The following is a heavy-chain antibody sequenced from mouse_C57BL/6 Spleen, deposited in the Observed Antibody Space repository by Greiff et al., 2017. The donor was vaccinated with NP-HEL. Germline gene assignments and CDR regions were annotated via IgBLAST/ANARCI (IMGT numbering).Heavy chain of an antibody. V-gene: IGHV1-50*01. D-gene: IGHD2-3*01. Sequence: QVQLQQPGAELVKPGASVKLSCKASGYTFTSYWMQWVKQRPGQGLEWIGEIDPSDSYTNYNQKFKGKATLTVDTSSSTAYMQLSSLTSEDAAVYYCARRGDGYYMAWFADWGQGTLVTVSA. CDR2: IDPSDSYT. CDR3: ARRGDGYYMAWFAD. CDR1: GYTFTSYW. J-gene: IGHJ3*01.